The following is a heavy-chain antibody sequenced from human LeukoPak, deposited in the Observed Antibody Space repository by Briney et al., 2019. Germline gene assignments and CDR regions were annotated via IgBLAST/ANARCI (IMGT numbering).Heavy chain of an antibody. CDR1: GFTFSSYN. Sequence: GGSLRLSCAASGFTFSSYNMNWVRQTPGQGLEWVSSITSGSSHIYYADSVKGRFTISRDNSKNTLYLQMNSLKTEDTAVYYCTTDRVGYYGSGSSLYYYYYYMDVWGKGTTVTISS. J-gene: IGHJ6*03. CDR3: TTDRVGYYGSGSSLYYYYYYMDV. V-gene: IGHV3-21*03. D-gene: IGHD3-10*01. CDR2: ITSGSSHI.